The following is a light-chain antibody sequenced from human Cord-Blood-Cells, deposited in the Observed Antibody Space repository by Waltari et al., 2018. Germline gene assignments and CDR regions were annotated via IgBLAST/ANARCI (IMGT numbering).Light chain of an antibody. J-gene: IGLJ3*02. Sequence: QSALTQPDSVTRSPEQSITISCTGTRTHVGSYNLISWYQQHPRKAPKLMIYEFIKRPSGVSIRCSGSKSGNTASLTISGLQAEDEAYYCCCSYACSSTWVFGGGTNLTVL. CDR2: EFI. V-gene: IGLV2-23*02. CDR3: CSYACSSTWV. CDR1: RTHVGSYNL.